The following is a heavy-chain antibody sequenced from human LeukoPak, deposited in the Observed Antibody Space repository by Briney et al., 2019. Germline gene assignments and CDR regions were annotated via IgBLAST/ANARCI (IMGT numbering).Heavy chain of an antibody. CDR2: INHDGTSK. CDR3: ARMGRLDY. Sequence: PGGSLRLSCAASGFTFSDYWMTWVRQARGKGLEWVANINHDGTSKYYVDSVKGRFTISRDNAKNSLYLQMNSLRVDDTAVYYCARMGRLDYWGQGTLVSVSS. D-gene: IGHD5-24*01. CDR1: GFTFSDYW. V-gene: IGHV3-7*01. J-gene: IGHJ4*02.